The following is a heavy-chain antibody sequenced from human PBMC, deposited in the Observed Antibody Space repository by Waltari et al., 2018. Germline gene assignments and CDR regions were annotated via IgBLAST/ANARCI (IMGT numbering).Heavy chain of an antibody. Sequence: QVQLQESGPGLVKPSETLSLTCAVSGYSISSGYYWGWIRQPPGKGLEWIGSIYHSGSTYYNPSLKSRVTISVDTSKNQFSLKLSSVTAADTAVYYCARAEYSGGYYESGDDRPGGYWGQGTLVTVSS. CDR2: IYHSGST. V-gene: IGHV4-38-2*01. CDR1: GYSISSGYY. CDR3: ARAEYSGGYYESGDDRPGGY. J-gene: IGHJ4*02. D-gene: IGHD1-26*01.